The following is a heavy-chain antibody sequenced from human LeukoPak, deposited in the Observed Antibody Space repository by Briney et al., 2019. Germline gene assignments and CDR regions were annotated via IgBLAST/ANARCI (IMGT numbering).Heavy chain of an antibody. D-gene: IGHD3-22*01. CDR1: GGSISSGGYY. CDR2: IYYSGST. J-gene: IGHJ4*02. V-gene: IGHV4-31*03. CDR3: ARDSYYDSSVDY. Sequence: PSETLSLTCTVSGGSISSGGYYWSWIRQHPGKGLGWIGYIYYSGSTYYNPSLKSRVTISVDTSKNQFSLKLSSVTAADTAVYYCARDSYYDSSVDYWGQGTLVTVSS.